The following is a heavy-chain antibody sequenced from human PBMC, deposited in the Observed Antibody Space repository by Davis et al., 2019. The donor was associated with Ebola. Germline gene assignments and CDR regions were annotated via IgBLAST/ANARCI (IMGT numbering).Heavy chain of an antibody. CDR1: GFTFSNYW. J-gene: IGHJ4*02. Sequence: GESLKISCAVSGFTFSNYWMHWVRQVPGAGPVWVSRINTDGSAATYADSVRGRFTISRDNAKNTLYPQMNSLRADDTAVYYCARASTWEIIDYWGQGTLVNVSS. D-gene: IGHD1-26*01. CDR3: ARASTWEIIDY. V-gene: IGHV3-74*01. CDR2: INTDGSAA.